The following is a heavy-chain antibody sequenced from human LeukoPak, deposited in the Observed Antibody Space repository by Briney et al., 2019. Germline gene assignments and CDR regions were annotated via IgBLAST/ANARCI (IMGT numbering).Heavy chain of an antibody. CDR1: GFTFSSYA. D-gene: IGHD2-2*01. Sequence: GGSLRLSCAASGFTFSSYAMHWVRQAPGKGLEYVSAISSNGGGTYYANSVKGRFTISRDNSKNTLYLQMGSLRAEDMAVYYCARVGRKDIVVAEPFDYWGQGTLVTVSS. J-gene: IGHJ4*02. CDR3: ARVGRKDIVVAEPFDY. V-gene: IGHV3-64*01. CDR2: ISSNGGGT.